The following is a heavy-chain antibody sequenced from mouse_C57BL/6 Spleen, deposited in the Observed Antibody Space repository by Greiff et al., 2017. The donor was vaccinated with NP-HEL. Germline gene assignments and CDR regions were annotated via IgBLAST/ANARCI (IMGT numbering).Heavy chain of an antibody. J-gene: IGHJ2*01. V-gene: IGHV5-4*01. Sequence: EVNVVESGGGLVKPGGSLKLSCAASGFTFSSYAMSWVRQTPDKRLEWVATISDGGSYTYYPDNVKGRFTISRDNAKNNLYLQMSHLKSEDTAMYYCARDYGGGLYFDYWGQGTTLTVSS. D-gene: IGHD1-1*01. CDR2: ISDGGSYT. CDR1: GFTFSSYA. CDR3: ARDYGGGLYFDY.